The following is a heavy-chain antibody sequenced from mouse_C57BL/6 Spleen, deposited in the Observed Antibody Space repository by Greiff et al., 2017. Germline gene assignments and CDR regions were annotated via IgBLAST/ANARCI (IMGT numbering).Heavy chain of an antibody. CDR1: GFTFSDAW. J-gene: IGHJ3*01. V-gene: IGHV6-6*01. D-gene: IGHD2-5*01. CDR2: IRNKANNHAT. CDR3: TRRITLYSNLFAY. Sequence: EVMLVESGGGLVQPGGSMKLSCAASGFTFSDAWMDWVRQSPEKGLEWVAEIRNKANNHATYYAESVKGRFTISRDDSKSSVYLQMNSLRAEDTGIYYCTRRITLYSNLFAYWGQGTLVTVSA.